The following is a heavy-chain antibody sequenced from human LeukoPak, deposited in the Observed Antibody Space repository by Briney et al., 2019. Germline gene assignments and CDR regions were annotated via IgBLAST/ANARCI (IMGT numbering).Heavy chain of an antibody. Sequence: GGSLRLSCAASGFTFSSYWMSWVRQAPGKGLEWVANIKQDGSEKYYVDSVKGRFTTSRDNAKNSLYLQMNSLRAEDTAVYYCTGTTPDWFDPWGQGTLVTVSS. CDR2: IKQDGSEK. V-gene: IGHV3-7*01. D-gene: IGHD1-1*01. J-gene: IGHJ5*02. CDR3: TGTTPDWFDP. CDR1: GFTFSSYW.